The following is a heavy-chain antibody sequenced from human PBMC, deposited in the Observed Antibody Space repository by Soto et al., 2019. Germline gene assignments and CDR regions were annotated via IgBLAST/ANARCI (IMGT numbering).Heavy chain of an antibody. J-gene: IGHJ4*02. CDR3: AAAAPGAPG. D-gene: IGHD7-27*01. CDR2: IGGSGYSS. V-gene: IGHV3-23*01. Sequence: GGSLRLSCAASGFTFGSYAMTWVRQAPGKGLEWVSGIGGSGYSSYYADSVKGRFTISRDNSKNTLYLQMNSLRAEDTAVYYCAAAAPGAPGWGQGTLVTVSS. CDR1: GFTFGSYA.